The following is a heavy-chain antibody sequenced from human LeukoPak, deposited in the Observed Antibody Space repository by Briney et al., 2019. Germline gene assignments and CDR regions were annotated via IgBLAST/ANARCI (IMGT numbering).Heavy chain of an antibody. D-gene: IGHD6-13*01. CDR1: GYTFTSYF. CDR3: ATSKTGLAAAEE. CDR2: ISAYNGNT. V-gene: IGHV1-18*01. J-gene: IGHJ4*02. Sequence: ASVKVSCKASGYTFTSYFIIWVRQAPGQGLEWMGWISAYNGNTNYAQKLQGRVTMTTDTSTSTAYMELRSLRSDDTAVYYCATSKTGLAAAEEWGQGTLVTVSS.